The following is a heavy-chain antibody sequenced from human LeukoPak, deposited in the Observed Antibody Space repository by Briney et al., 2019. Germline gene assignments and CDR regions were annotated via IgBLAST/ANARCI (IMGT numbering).Heavy chain of an antibody. CDR3: ARVPLAAPSDWFDP. CDR2: INHSGST. J-gene: IGHJ5*02. Sequence: SETLSLTCAVYGGSFSGYYWSGIRQPPGKGLEWIGEINHSGSTNHNPSLKSRVTISVDTSKNQFSLKLSSVTAADTAVYYCARVPLAAPSDWFDPWGQGTLVTVSS. V-gene: IGHV4-34*01. D-gene: IGHD6-13*01. CDR1: GGSFSGYY.